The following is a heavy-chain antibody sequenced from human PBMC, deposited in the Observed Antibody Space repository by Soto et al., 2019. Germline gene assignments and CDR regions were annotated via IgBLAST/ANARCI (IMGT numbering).Heavy chain of an antibody. D-gene: IGHD1-26*01. CDR2: IWYDGSNK. CDR1: GFTFSSYG. J-gene: IGHJ4*02. Sequence: QVQLVESGGGVVQPGRSLRLSCAASGFTFSSYGMHWLRQAPGKGLEWVAVIWYDGSNKYYADSVKGRFTISRDNSKNTLYLQMNSLRAEDTAVYYCARDRIVGAAEFDYWGQGTLVTVSS. V-gene: IGHV3-33*01. CDR3: ARDRIVGAAEFDY.